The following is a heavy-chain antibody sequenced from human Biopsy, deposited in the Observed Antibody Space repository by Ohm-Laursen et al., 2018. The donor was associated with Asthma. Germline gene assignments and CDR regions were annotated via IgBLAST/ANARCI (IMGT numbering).Heavy chain of an antibody. Sequence: SLRLSCSASGFAFDSYAMYWVRQSPGKGLEWVAVISYDGNHKFYEDSVKGRFTISRDNSKNTLYLQMNSLRTEDTAVYYCAKRRGYSGHDNDYWGQGTLVIVSS. CDR3: AKRRGYSGHDNDY. CDR2: ISYDGNHK. D-gene: IGHD5-12*01. J-gene: IGHJ4*02. V-gene: IGHV3-30*18. CDR1: GFAFDSYA.